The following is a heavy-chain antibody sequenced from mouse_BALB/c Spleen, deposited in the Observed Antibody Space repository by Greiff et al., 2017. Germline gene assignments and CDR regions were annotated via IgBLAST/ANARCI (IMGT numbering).Heavy chain of an antibody. D-gene: IGHD2-1*01. CDR2: INPSSGYT. J-gene: IGHJ2*01. CDR3: ARSGNFYFDY. CDR1: GYTFTSYT. Sequence: QVQLQQSAADLARPGASVKMSCKASGYTFTSYTMHWVKQRPGQGLEWIGYINPSSGYTEYNQKFKDKTTLTADKSSSTAYMQLSSLTSEDSAVYYCARSGNFYFDYWGQGTTLTVSS. V-gene: IGHV1-4*02.